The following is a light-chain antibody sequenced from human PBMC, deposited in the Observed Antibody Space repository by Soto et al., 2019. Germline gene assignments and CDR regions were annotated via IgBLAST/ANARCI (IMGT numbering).Light chain of an antibody. Sequence: EIVMTQSPATLSVSPGERATLSCRASQSVSTNLAWYQQKPGQAPRLLMYGASTRATGITARFSGSGSGTEFTLTISSLQSEDFAVYYCQQYNNWPPTFGQGTKLEIK. CDR2: GAS. CDR3: QQYNNWPPT. J-gene: IGKJ2*01. CDR1: QSVSTN. V-gene: IGKV3-15*01.